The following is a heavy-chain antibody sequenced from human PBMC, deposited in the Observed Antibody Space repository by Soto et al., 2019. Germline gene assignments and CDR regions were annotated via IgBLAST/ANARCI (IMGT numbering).Heavy chain of an antibody. CDR1: GGSFSGYY. Sequence: SETLSLTCAVYGGSFSGYYWNWIRQPPGEGLEWIGEINHSGSTNYNPSLKSRVTISVDTSKNQFSPKLSSVTAADTAVYYCARHTPAISISDHWGQGTLVTVSS. D-gene: IGHD2-15*01. J-gene: IGHJ4*02. CDR2: INHSGST. CDR3: ARHTPAISISDH. V-gene: IGHV4-34*01.